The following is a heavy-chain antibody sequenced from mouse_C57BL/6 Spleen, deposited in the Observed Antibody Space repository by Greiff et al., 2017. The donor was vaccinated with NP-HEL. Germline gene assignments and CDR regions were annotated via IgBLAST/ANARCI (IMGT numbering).Heavy chain of an antibody. Sequence: QVQLKESGPGLVQPSQSLSITCTVSGFSLTSYGVHWVRQSPGKGLEWLGVIWSGGSTDYNAAFISRLSISKDNSKSQVFFKMNRLQADDTAIYYCARGAITTVVATNAMDYWGQGTSVTVSS. J-gene: IGHJ4*01. V-gene: IGHV2-2*01. CDR3: ARGAITTVVATNAMDY. CDR2: IWSGGST. CDR1: GFSLTSYG. D-gene: IGHD1-1*01.